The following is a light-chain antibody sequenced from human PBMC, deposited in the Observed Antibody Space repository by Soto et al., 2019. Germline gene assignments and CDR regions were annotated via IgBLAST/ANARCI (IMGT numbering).Light chain of an antibody. J-gene: IGLJ2*01. V-gene: IGLV1-51*01. Sequence: QSVLTQPPSVSAAPGQTVTISCSGRGPNIGSNSVSWYQQVPGTAPKLLLYDNNKRPSGIPDRFSGSKSGTSATLGITGLQTADEADYYCGTWESYLSVGVFGGGTKLTVL. CDR2: DNN. CDR1: GPNIGSNS. CDR3: GTWESYLSVGV.